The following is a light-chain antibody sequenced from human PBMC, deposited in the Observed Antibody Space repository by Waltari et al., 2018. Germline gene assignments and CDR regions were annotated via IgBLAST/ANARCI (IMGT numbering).Light chain of an antibody. Sequence: EIVLTQSPGTLSLSPGETVTLTCRASQSINYKYLAWYQQKPDQTPRLLIYGTPTRAAGTPDRFRGSGSGTDFTLTVSGLEPDDFSVYYCQQYGASPVTFGGGTKVEFK. CDR2: GTP. CDR3: QQYGASPVT. V-gene: IGKV3-20*01. J-gene: IGKJ4*01. CDR1: QSINYKY.